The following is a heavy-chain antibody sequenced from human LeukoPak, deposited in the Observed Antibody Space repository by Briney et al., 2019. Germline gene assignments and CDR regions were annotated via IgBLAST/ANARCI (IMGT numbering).Heavy chain of an antibody. CDR2: VFYDGST. V-gene: IGHV4-59*08. CDR1: GGSISSYY. D-gene: IGHD1-14*01. J-gene: IGHJ5*02. CDR3: ARRPRAEPDTSPDNWFDP. Sequence: SGTLSLTCTVSGGSISSYYWNWIRQPPGRGLEWIGHVFYDGSTNLNPSLKSRVTISVDTSKNQFSLKLRSVTAADTAVYYCARRPRAEPDTSPDNWFDPWGQGTLVTVSS.